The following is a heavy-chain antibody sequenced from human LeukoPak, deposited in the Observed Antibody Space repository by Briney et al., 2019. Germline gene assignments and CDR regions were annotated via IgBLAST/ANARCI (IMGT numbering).Heavy chain of an antibody. D-gene: IGHD3-3*01. Sequence: ETLSLTCTVSGGSISSTSYYWGWIRQPPGKGLEWVANIKQDGSEKYYVDSVKGRFTISRDNAKNSLYLQMNSLRAEDTAVYYCARGPSTREYYDFWSGYRRGYYFDYWGQGTLVTVSS. J-gene: IGHJ4*02. CDR3: ARGPSTREYYDFWSGYRRGYYFDY. V-gene: IGHV3-7*01. CDR1: GGSISSTSYY. CDR2: IKQDGSEK.